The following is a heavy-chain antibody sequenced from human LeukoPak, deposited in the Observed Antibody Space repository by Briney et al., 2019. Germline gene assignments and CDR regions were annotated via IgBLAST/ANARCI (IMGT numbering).Heavy chain of an antibody. J-gene: IGHJ4*02. CDR1: GFTFITYA. Sequence: GGSLRLSCAASGFTFITYAMTWVRQAPGKGLEWVSVISNSGGDTYYADSVKGRFTISRDNSKNTLYLQMHSLRAEDTAVYYCAKISNEDGSERYYFPFDYWGQGTLVTVSS. V-gene: IGHV3-23*01. D-gene: IGHD3-10*01. CDR3: AKISNEDGSERYYFPFDY. CDR2: ISNSGGDT.